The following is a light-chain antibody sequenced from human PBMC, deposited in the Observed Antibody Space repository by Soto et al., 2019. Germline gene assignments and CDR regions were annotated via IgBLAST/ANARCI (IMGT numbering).Light chain of an antibody. CDR2: LGS. Sequence: DIVMTQSPVSLPVTPGEPASISCRSSQSLLHSNGYNYLDWYLQKPGQSPQLLIYLGSNRASGVPGRFSASASGTDFTLTISRVEAEDVGVYYCMGALQSPQTFGQGTKVDTK. CDR1: QSLLHSNGYNY. J-gene: IGKJ1*01. V-gene: IGKV2-28*01. CDR3: MGALQSPQT.